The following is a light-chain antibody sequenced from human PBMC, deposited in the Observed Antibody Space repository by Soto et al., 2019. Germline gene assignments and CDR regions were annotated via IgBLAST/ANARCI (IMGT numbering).Light chain of an antibody. V-gene: IGLV2-8*01. CDR3: SSYAGSNNLV. Sequence: QSALTQPPSASGSPGQSVTISCTGTSSDVGTYNYVSWYQQHPGKAPKLMIYEVSKRPSGVPDRFSGSKSGNTASLTVSGLQAADEADYYCSSYAGSNNLVFGAGTKLTVL. CDR1: SSDVGTYNY. CDR2: EVS. J-gene: IGLJ1*01.